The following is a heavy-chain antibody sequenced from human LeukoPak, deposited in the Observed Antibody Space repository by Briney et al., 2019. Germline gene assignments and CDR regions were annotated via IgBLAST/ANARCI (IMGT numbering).Heavy chain of an antibody. CDR1: GYTFTGYY. CDR3: ARVEKEVGALWFVELSYYFDY. Sequence: ASVTVSCKASGYTFTGYYMHWVRQAPGQGLEWMGWINPNSGGTNYAQKFQGRVTMTRDTSISTAYMELSRLRSDDTAVYYCARVEKEVGALWFVELSYYFDYWGQGTLVTVSS. J-gene: IGHJ4*02. D-gene: IGHD3-10*01. CDR2: INPNSGGT. V-gene: IGHV1-2*02.